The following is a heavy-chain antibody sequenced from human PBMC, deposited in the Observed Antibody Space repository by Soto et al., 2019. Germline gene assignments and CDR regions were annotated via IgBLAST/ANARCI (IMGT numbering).Heavy chain of an antibody. Sequence: PGGSLRLSCAASGFTFSSFHMNWVRQAPGRGLEWVAYITSSSDTIYYSDSVKGRFTISRDNGKNSLFLQMNSLRDEDTVLFFCARVVVVIPPGYYYAMDVWGQGTTVTVSS. CDR3: ARVVVVIPPGYYYAMDV. J-gene: IGHJ6*02. D-gene: IGHD3-22*01. V-gene: IGHV3-48*02. CDR2: ITSSSDTI. CDR1: GFTFSSFH.